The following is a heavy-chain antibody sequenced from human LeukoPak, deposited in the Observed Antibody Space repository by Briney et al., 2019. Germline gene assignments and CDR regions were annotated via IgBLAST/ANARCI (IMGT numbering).Heavy chain of an antibody. CDR1: GGTFSSYA. D-gene: IGHD5-12*01. CDR3: ARKNIVATIEYFDY. J-gene: IGHJ4*02. Sequence: GASVKVSCKASGGTFSSYAISWVRQAPGQGLEWMGGIIPIFGTANYAQKFQGRVTITADESTSTAYMELSSLRSEDTAVYYCARKNIVATIEYFDYWGQGTLVTVSS. V-gene: IGHV1-69*01. CDR2: IIPIFGTA.